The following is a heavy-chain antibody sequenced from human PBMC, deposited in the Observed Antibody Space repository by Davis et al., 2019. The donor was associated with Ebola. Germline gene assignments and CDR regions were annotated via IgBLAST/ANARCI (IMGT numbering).Heavy chain of an antibody. CDR1: GASISGYY. D-gene: IGHD4-17*01. J-gene: IGHJ4*02. Sequence: SETLSLTCTVSGASISGYYWSWIRQPPGKGLEWIAYIYYSGSTNYNPSLKSRVTISVDTSKNQFSLKLSSVTAADTAVYYCARYGDYTSVDYWGQGTLVTVSS. CDR2: IYYSGST. CDR3: ARYGDYTSVDY. V-gene: IGHV4-59*01.